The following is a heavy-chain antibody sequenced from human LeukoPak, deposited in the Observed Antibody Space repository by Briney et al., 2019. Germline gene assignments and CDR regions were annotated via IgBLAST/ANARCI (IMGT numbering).Heavy chain of an antibody. CDR1: GFTFSDYW. J-gene: IGHJ4*02. V-gene: IGHV3-7*01. CDR3: ARRYFDY. Sequence: GGSLRLSCAAPGFTFSDYWMSWVRQAPGKGLEWVANIKQDGSEKHYVDSVKGRFTISRDNAENSLYLQMNSLRAEDTAVYYCARRYFDYWGQGTLVTVSS. CDR2: IKQDGSEK.